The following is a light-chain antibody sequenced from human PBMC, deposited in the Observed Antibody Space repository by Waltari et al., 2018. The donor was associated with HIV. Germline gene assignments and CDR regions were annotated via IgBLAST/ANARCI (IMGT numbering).Light chain of an antibody. J-gene: IGKJ5*01. CDR3: QQYNKGPLGIT. CDR2: GAT. CDR1: QSVSSN. V-gene: IGKV3-15*01. Sequence: EIVMTQSPATLSVSPGGRATLFCRASQSVSSNLAWYQQKPGQGPRLLIYGATTRATGFPARFGGRGSGTEFTLTISSLQSEDFGVYYCQQYNKGPLGITFGQGTRLEI.